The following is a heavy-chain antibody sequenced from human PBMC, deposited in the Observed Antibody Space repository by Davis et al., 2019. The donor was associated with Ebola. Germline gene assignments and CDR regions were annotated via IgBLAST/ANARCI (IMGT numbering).Heavy chain of an antibody. CDR2: ISSSSSDV. CDR3: AKSGLSFGVVKYHYGMDV. CDR1: GFIFSRYS. D-gene: IGHD3-3*01. V-gene: IGHV3-21*04. Sequence: GESLKISCAASGFIFSRYSMNWVRQAPGKGLEWVSYISSSSSDVYYADSVKGRFTISRDNSKKTLYLQMNSLRAEDTAVYYCAKSGLSFGVVKYHYGMDVWGKGTTVTVSS. J-gene: IGHJ6*04.